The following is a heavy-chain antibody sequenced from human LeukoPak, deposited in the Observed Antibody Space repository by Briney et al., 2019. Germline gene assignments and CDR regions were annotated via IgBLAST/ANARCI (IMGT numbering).Heavy chain of an antibody. Sequence: SVKVSCKASGGTFSSYAISWVRQAPGQGLEWMGGIIPIFGTANYAQKFQGRVTITTDESTSTAYMELSSLRSEDTAVYYCARGPIINYYMDVWGKGTTVTVPS. J-gene: IGHJ6*03. CDR3: ARGPIINYYMDV. CDR2: IIPIFGTA. CDR1: GGTFSSYA. V-gene: IGHV1-69*05.